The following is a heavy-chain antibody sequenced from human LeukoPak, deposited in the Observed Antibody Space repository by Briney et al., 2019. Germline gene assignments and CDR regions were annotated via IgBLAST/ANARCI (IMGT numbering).Heavy chain of an antibody. J-gene: IGHJ4*02. V-gene: IGHV1-69*13. D-gene: IGHD3-22*01. CDR3: ARTHYDSSGYYVY. Sequence: GASEKVSCKASGGTFSSYAISWVRQAPGQGLEWMGGIIPIFGTANYAQKFQGRVTITADESTSTAYMELSSLRSEDTAVYYCARTHYDSSGYYVYWGQGTLVTVSS. CDR1: GGTFSSYA. CDR2: IIPIFGTA.